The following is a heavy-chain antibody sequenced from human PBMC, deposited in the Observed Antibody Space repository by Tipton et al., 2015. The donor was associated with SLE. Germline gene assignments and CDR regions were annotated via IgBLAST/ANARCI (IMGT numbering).Heavy chain of an antibody. CDR3: VESWDSSAYYYGMDV. CDR1: GFTFSSYS. Sequence: GSLRLSCAASGFTFSSYSMNWVRQAPGKGLEWVSSISSSSSYIYYADSVKGRFTISRDNAKNSLYLQMNSLRAEDTAVYYCVESWDSSAYYYGMDVWGQVTTVTVSS. J-gene: IGHJ6*02. V-gene: IGHV3-21*03. CDR2: ISSSSSYI. D-gene: IGHD6-19*01.